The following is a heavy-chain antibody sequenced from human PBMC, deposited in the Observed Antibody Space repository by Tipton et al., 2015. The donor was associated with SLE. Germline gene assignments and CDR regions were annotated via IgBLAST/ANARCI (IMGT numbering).Heavy chain of an antibody. V-gene: IGHV3-9*01. CDR3: ARGRWFRELTYYFDY. Sequence: RPLRLSCAASGFTFDAYGMHWVRQVPGKGLEWVSGILWDSGNIGYADSVRGRFTISRDNAKNTLYLQMNSLRAEDTAVYYCARGRWFRELTYYFDYWGQGTLVTVSS. CDR2: ILWDSGNI. CDR1: GFTFDAYG. D-gene: IGHD3-10*01. J-gene: IGHJ4*02.